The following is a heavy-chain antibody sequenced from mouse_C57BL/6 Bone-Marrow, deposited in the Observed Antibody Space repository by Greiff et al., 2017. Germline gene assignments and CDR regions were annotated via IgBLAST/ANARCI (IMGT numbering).Heavy chain of an antibody. J-gene: IGHJ2*01. Sequence: QVQLQQSGPELVKPGASVKISCKASGYAFSSSWMNWVKQRPGKGLEWIGRIYPGDGDTNYNGKFKGKATLTADKSSSTAYMQLSSLTSEDSAVYFFANYGRSYDDWGQGTTRTVSS. CDR2: IYPGDGDT. CDR3: ANYGRSYDD. V-gene: IGHV1-82*01. D-gene: IGHD1-1*01. CDR1: GYAFSSSW.